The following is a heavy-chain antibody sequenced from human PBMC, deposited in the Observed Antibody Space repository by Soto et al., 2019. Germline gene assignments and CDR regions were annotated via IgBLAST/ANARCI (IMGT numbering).Heavy chain of an antibody. Sequence: GGSLRLSCAASGFKFSSYTMDWVRQAPGKGLQWVSSISITGSYIYYADSVKGRFAISRDNAKNSLYLQMNSLRAEDTAVYYCARDPSSIAAGWGQGTLVTVSS. V-gene: IGHV3-21*01. J-gene: IGHJ4*02. CDR2: ISITGSYI. CDR3: ARDPSSIAAG. D-gene: IGHD6-6*01. CDR1: GFKFSSYT.